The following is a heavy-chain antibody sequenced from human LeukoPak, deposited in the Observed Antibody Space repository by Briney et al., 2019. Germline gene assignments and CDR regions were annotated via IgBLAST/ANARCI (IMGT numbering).Heavy chain of an antibody. J-gene: IGHJ6*04. CDR2: ISSSGSTI. V-gene: IGHV3-48*03. CDR1: GFTFSSYE. D-gene: IGHD3-10*02. Sequence: GGSLRLSCAASGFTFSSYETNWVRQAPGKGLEWVSYISSSGSTIYYADSVKGRFTISRDNAKNSLYLQMNSLRAEDTAVYYCAELGITMIGGVWGKGTTVTISS. CDR3: AELGITMIGGV.